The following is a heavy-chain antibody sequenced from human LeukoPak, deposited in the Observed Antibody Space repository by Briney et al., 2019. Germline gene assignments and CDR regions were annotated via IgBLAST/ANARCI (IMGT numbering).Heavy chain of an antibody. CDR3: ARDWFHAIDY. J-gene: IGHJ4*02. Sequence: GGSLRLSCAASGFTFSSYSMNWVRQAPGKGLEWVSFISTSSSYIYYADSVKGRFTISRDNAKNSLYLQMNSLRAEDTAVYYCARDWFHAIDYWGQGTLVTVSS. D-gene: IGHD2/OR15-2a*01. V-gene: IGHV3-21*06. CDR1: GFTFSSYS. CDR2: ISTSSSYI.